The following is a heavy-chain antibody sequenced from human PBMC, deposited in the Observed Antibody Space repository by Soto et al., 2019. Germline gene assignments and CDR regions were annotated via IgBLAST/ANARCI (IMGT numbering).Heavy chain of an antibody. CDR3: ASQQWLYYGMDV. D-gene: IGHD6-19*01. J-gene: IGHJ6*02. Sequence: QVQLQESGPGLVKPSETLSLTCTVSGGSISSYYWSWIRQPPGKGLEWIGYIYYSGSTNYNPSLKGRVTISVATSKNQFSLKLSSVTAADTAVYYCASQQWLYYGMDVWGQGTTVTVSS. CDR2: IYYSGST. CDR1: GGSISSYY. V-gene: IGHV4-59*01.